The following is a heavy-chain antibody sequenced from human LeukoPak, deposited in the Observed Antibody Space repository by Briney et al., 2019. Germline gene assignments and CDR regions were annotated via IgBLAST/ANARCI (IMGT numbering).Heavy chain of an antibody. Sequence: PGGSLRLSCAASGFTFSTYAMSWVRQAPGQGLEWVSSISGDGGSTYYAESVKGRFTISRDNSKNTLYLQMNSLRAEDTAVYYCANRPGCSTNNCFRFEYWGQGTLVTVSS. CDR2: ISGDGGST. J-gene: IGHJ4*02. CDR3: ANRPGCSTNNCFRFEY. V-gene: IGHV3-23*01. D-gene: IGHD2-8*01. CDR1: GFTFSTYA.